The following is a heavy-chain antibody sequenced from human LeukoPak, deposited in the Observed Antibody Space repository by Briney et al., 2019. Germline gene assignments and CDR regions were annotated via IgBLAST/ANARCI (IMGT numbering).Heavy chain of an antibody. J-gene: IGHJ4*02. Sequence: PSETLSLTCTVSGGSISSSGYYWGWLRQPPGKGLEWIGLIYHGGSTYYNPSLESRVTRSVAMSKNQFSLRLSSVTAADTAVYYCARNSGGNYDSSGYYYGYWGQGTLVTVSS. CDR1: GGSISSSGYY. CDR3: ARNSGGNYDSSGYYYGY. V-gene: IGHV4-39*01. CDR2: IYHGGST. D-gene: IGHD3-22*01.